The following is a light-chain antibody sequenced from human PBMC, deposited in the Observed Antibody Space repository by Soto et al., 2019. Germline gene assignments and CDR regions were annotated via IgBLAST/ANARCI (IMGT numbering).Light chain of an antibody. J-gene: IGKJ1*01. V-gene: IGKV3D-15*01. CDR1: QSVSSN. CDR2: GAS. CDR3: QQYNNWPRT. Sequence: EIVLTQSPGTLSVSPGERATHSCRASQSVSSNLAWYQQKPGQAPRLLIYGASSRATGIPDRFSGSGSGTDFTLTISSLQSEDFAVYYCQQYNNWPRTFGQGTKVDI.